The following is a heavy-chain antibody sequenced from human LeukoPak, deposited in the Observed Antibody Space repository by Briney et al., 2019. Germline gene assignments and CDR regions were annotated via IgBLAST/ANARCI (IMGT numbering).Heavy chain of an antibody. D-gene: IGHD4-17*01. CDR2: ISYDGSNK. J-gene: IGHJ6*02. V-gene: IGHV3-30*07. CDR3: ARDAVTTAYYYKYGTDV. CDR1: GFTFSSYA. Sequence: GRSLRLSCAASGFTFSSYAMHWVRQAPGKGLDWVAVISYDGSNKYYADSVKGRFTISRDNSKNTLYLQMNSLRAEDTAVYYCARDAVTTAYYYKYGTDVWGQGTTVTVSS.